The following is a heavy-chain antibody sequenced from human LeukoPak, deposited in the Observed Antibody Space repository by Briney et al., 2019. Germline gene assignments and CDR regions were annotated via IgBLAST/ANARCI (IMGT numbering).Heavy chain of an antibody. CDR2: INHSGST. Sequence: SETLSLTCTVSGGSISSYYWSWIRQPPGKGLEWIGEINHSGSTNYNPSLKSRVTISVDTSKNQFSLKLSSVTAADTAVYYCARARGGGYYQNYFDYWGQGTLVTVSS. CDR1: GGSISSYY. V-gene: IGHV4-34*01. D-gene: IGHD3-22*01. J-gene: IGHJ4*02. CDR3: ARARGGGYYQNYFDY.